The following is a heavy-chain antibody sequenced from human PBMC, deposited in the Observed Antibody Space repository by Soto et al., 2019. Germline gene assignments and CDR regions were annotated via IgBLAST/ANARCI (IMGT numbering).Heavy chain of an antibody. Sequence: TSETLSLTCTVSGGSISSYYWSWIRQPPGKGLEWIGYIYYSGSTNYNPSLKSRVTISVDTSKNQFSLKLSSVAAADTAVYYCATEFGGYFDYWGQGTLVTVSS. V-gene: IGHV4-59*01. D-gene: IGHD3-16*01. J-gene: IGHJ4*02. CDR3: ATEFGGYFDY. CDR1: GGSISSYY. CDR2: IYYSGST.